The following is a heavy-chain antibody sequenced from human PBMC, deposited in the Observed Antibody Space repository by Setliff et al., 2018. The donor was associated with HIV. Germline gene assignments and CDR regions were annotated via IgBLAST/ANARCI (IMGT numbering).Heavy chain of an antibody. CDR1: GGSISSDSYS. D-gene: IGHD3-22*01. J-gene: IGHJ4*02. CDR3: ARGLSFYDPGGFDY. CDR2: IHTSGST. Sequence: SETLSLTCTVSGGSISSDSYSWTWIRQPAGEGLEWIGRIHTSGSTNYNPSLKSRVTISVDTSKNQFSLNLRSVTAADTAMYYCARGLSFYDPGGFDYWGQGTLVTVSS. V-gene: IGHV4-61*02.